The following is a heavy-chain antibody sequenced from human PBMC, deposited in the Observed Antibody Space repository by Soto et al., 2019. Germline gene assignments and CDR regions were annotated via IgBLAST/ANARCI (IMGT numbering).Heavy chain of an antibody. D-gene: IGHD2-21*02. V-gene: IGHV3-21*01. Sequence: EVQLVESGGGLVKPGGSLRLSCAASGFTFSSYSMNWVRQAPGKGLEWVSSISSSSSYIYYADSVKGRFTISRDNAKNSLYLQMNSPRAEDTAVYYCARGTVVTPSYYYYGMDVGGQGTTVTVSS. CDR1: GFTFSSYS. CDR3: ARGTVVTPSYYYYGMDV. CDR2: ISSSSSYI. J-gene: IGHJ6*02.